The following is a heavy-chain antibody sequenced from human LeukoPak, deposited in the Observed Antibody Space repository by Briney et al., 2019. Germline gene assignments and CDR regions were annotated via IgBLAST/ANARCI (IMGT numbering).Heavy chain of an antibody. J-gene: IGHJ4*02. D-gene: IGHD3-10*01. CDR3: ARDSVWFGELFPFDY. V-gene: IGHV3-30*02. CDR2: IRYDGSNK. Sequence: GGSLRLSCAASGFTFSSYGMHWVRQAPGKGLEWVAFIRYDGSNKYYADSVKGRFTISRDNSKNSLYLQMNSLRAEDTAVYYCARDSVWFGELFPFDYWGQGTLVTVSS. CDR1: GFTFSSYG.